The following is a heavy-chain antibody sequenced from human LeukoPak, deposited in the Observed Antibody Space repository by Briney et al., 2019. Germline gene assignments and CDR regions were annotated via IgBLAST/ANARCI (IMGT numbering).Heavy chain of an antibody. CDR1: GYTFTGYY. CDR2: INPNSGGT. J-gene: IGHJ4*02. D-gene: IGHD5-24*01. Sequence: ASVKVSCKASGYTFTGYYIHWVRQAPGQGLEWMGWINPNSGGTNYAQKFQGRVTMTRDTSISTAYMELSRLRSDDTAVYYCARSNGVEMATIWGSFIDYWGQGTLVTVSS. V-gene: IGHV1-2*02. CDR3: ARSNGVEMATIWGSFIDY.